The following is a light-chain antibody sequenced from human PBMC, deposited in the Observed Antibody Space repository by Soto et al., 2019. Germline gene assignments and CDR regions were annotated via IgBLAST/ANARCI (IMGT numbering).Light chain of an antibody. CDR1: NIGSKS. CDR3: QVWDFSSDHVV. V-gene: IGLV3-21*02. CDR2: DDS. J-gene: IGLJ3*02. Sequence: SYVLTQPPSVSVAPGQTASITCGGNNIGSKSVHWYQQKPGQAPLVVVFDDSVRPSGIPDRFSGSNSGNTATLTISRVEAGDEADYYCQVWDFSSDHVVFGGGTKLTVL.